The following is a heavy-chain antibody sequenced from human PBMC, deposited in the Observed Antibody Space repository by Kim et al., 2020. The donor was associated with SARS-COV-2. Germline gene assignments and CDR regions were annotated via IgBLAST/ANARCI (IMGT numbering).Heavy chain of an antibody. CDR1: GGSISSSSYY. J-gene: IGHJ3*02. D-gene: IGHD2-21*01. CDR2: IYYSGST. CDR3: ARDEGRGQPHLFDAFDI. V-gene: IGHV4-39*07. Sequence: SETLSLTCTVSGGSISSSSYYWGWIRQPPGKGLEWIGSIYYSGSTYYNPSLKSRVTISVDTSKNQFSLKLSSVTAADTAVYYCARDEGRGQPHLFDAFDIWGQGTMVTVSS.